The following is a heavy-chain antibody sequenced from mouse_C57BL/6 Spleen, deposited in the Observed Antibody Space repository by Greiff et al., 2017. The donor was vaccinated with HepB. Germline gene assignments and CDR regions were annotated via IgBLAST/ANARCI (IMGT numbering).Heavy chain of an antibody. CDR1: GYTFTSYW. V-gene: IGHV1-50*01. J-gene: IGHJ2*01. CDR3: ARPAQALDY. Sequence: QVQLKQPGAELVKPGASVKLSCKASGYTFTSYWMQWVKQRPGQGLEWIGEIDPSDSYTNYNQKFKGKATLTVDTSSSTAYMQLSSLTYEDSAVYYCARPAQALDYWGQGTTLTVSS. CDR2: IDPSDSYT. D-gene: IGHD3-2*02.